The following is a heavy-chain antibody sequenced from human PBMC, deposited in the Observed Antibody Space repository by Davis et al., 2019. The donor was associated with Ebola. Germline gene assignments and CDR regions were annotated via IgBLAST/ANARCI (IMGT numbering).Heavy chain of an antibody. CDR1: GGTFSSYA. CDR2: IIPIFGTA. D-gene: IGHD2-2*01. V-gene: IGHV1-69*13. CDR3: ARGPYCSGTSCYPYNWFDP. Sequence: SLQVSCNASGGTFSSYAIIWLRQAPGQGLSWLGGIIPIFGTANYAQKFQGRVTITADESTSTAYMELSSLRSEDTAVYYCARGPYCSGTSCYPYNWFDPWGQGTPVTVSP. J-gene: IGHJ5*02.